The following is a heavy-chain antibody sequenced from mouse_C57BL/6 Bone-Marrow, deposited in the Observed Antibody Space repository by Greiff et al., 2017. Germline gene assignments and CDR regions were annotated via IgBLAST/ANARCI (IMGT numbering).Heavy chain of an antibody. Sequence: VKLQESGAELVKPGASVKISCKASGYAFSSYWMNWVKQRPGKGLEWIGQIYPGDGDTNYNGKFKGKATLTADKSSSTAYMQLSSLTSEDSAVYFCARGRYWDWYFDVWGTGTTVTVSS. CDR3: ARGRYWDWYFDV. J-gene: IGHJ1*03. CDR2: IYPGDGDT. CDR1: GYAFSSYW. D-gene: IGHD4-1*01. V-gene: IGHV1-80*01.